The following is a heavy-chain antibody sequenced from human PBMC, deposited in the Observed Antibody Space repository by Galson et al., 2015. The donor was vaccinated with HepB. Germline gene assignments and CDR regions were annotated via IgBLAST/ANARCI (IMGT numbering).Heavy chain of an antibody. CDR1: GFTFTTYW. V-gene: IGHV3-7*03. Sequence: SLRLSCAASGFTFTTYWMAWVRQAPGKGLEWVANINQDGSEKFYVGSVNGRFTISRDNAKNSMYLQMNSLRVEDTAVYYCARVADADYGDHTHFDSWGQGTLVTVSS. CDR3: ARVADADYGDHTHFDS. CDR2: INQDGSEK. D-gene: IGHD4-17*01. J-gene: IGHJ4*02.